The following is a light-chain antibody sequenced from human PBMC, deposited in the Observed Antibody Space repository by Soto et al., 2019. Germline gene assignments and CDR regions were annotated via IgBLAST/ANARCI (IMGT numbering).Light chain of an antibody. CDR2: GAP. CDR3: HQYGGSPQT. J-gene: IGKJ1*01. Sequence: EIVLTQSPGTLSLSPGERATLSCRASQSVSNYLAWYQRKPGQAPRLLIYGAPSRATGIPDRFSGSGSGTDFTLTISRLEPEDFAVYYCHQYGGSPQTLGQGTKVDIK. V-gene: IGKV3-20*01. CDR1: QSVSNY.